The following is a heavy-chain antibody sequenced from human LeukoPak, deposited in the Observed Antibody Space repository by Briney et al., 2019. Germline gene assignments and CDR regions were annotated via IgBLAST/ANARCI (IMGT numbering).Heavy chain of an antibody. CDR1: GGSISSYY. Sequence: PSETLSLTCTVSGGSISSYYWSWIRQPPGKGLEWIGYIYYSGSTNYNPSLKSRVTISVDTSKNQFSLELSSVTAADTAVYYCARAGRYYDSSGYYRNYYYYGMDVWGQGTTVTVSS. CDR3: ARAGRYYDSSGYYRNYYYYGMDV. CDR2: IYYSGST. D-gene: IGHD3-22*01. J-gene: IGHJ6*02. V-gene: IGHV4-59*01.